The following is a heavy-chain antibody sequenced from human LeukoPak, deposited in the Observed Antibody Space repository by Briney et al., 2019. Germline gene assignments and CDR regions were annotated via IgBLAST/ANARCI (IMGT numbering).Heavy chain of an antibody. J-gene: IGHJ4*02. V-gene: IGHV4-30-2*01. Sequence: PSQTLSLTCAVSGGSISSGGYSWSWIRQPPGKGLEWIGYIYHSGSTYYNPSLKSRVTISVDTSKNQFSLKLSSVTAADTAVYYCAREGKQQLVGFDYWGQGTLVTVSS. CDR3: AREGKQQLVGFDY. CDR2: IYHSGST. CDR1: GGSISSGGYS. D-gene: IGHD6-13*01.